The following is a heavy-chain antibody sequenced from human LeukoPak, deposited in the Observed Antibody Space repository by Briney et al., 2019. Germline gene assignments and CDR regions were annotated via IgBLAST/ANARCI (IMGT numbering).Heavy chain of an antibody. J-gene: IGHJ4*02. CDR3: VRHPWRMGSRDYDFDY. D-gene: IGHD3-16*01. V-gene: IGHV4-59*08. CDR2: IYYSGST. Sequence: SETLSLTCTVSGGSISSYYWSWIRQPPGKGLGWIGHIYYSGSTNYNPSLKSRVTISVDTSKIQFSLKMTSVTAADTAVYYCVRHPWRMGSRDYDFDYWGQGTLVTVSS. CDR1: GGSISSYY.